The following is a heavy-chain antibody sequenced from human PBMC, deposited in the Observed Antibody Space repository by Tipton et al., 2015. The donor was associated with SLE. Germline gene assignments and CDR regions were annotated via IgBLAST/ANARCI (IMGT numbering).Heavy chain of an antibody. Sequence: TLSLTCTVSGGSISSGSYYWSWIRQPAGKGLEWIGRIYTSGSINYNPSLKSRVTISVDTSKNQFSLKLSSVTAADTAVYYCARGDGGSTSCYGAFDIWDQGTMVTVSS. D-gene: IGHD2-2*01. J-gene: IGHJ3*02. CDR3: ARGDGGSTSCYGAFDI. CDR2: IYTSGSI. CDR1: GGSISSGSYY. V-gene: IGHV4-61*02.